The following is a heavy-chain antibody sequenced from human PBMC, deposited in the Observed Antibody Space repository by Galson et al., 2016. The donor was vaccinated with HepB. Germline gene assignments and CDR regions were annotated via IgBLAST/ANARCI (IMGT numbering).Heavy chain of an antibody. Sequence: SLRLSCAASGFTFSSYAMSWVRQAPGKGREWVSAIHLCGNDIYYADSVKGRFTISRDDYNSILYLQMNSLRAEDTAVYYCTKHEVRTHDYWGQGTLVTVSS. CDR3: TKHEVRTHDY. V-gene: IGHV3-23*01. CDR1: GFTFSSYA. CDR2: IHLCGNDI. J-gene: IGHJ4*02. D-gene: IGHD3-22*01.